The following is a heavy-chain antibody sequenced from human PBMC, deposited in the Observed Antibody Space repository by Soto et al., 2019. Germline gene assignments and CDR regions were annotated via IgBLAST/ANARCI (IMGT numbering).Heavy chain of an antibody. V-gene: IGHV3-30*18. CDR2: ISHDGSEK. D-gene: IGHD3-3*01. CDR1: GFMFSGYG. CDR3: AKLVGGVKAIGAPGDWLDP. Sequence: QVQLVESGGGVVQPGDSLRLSCAASGFMFSGYGMHWIRQAPGKGLEWVAVISHDGSEKYYGDSVKGRCTVSRDNSNSTLFLQIDSLRAEDTAVYYCAKLVGGVKAIGAPGDWLDPWGQGTLVTVSS. J-gene: IGHJ5*02.